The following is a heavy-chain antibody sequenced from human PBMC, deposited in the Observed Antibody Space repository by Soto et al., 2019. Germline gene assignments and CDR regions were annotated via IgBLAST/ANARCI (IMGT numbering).Heavy chain of an antibody. Sequence: SETLSLTCAVYGGSFSGYYWSWIRQPPGKGLEWIGEINHNRSTYYNPSLKSRVAISVDTSKNLFSLSLRSVTAADTAMYYCAMTTVTYPDYFDFWGQGALVTVSS. CDR2: INHNRST. V-gene: IGHV4-34*01. CDR3: AMTTVTYPDYFDF. CDR1: GGSFSGYY. D-gene: IGHD4-17*01. J-gene: IGHJ4*02.